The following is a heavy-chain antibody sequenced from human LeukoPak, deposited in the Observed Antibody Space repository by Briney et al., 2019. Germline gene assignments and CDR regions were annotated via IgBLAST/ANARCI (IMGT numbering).Heavy chain of an antibody. CDR1: GGTFSSYA. CDR2: IIPIFGTA. J-gene: IGHJ6*04. CDR3: ARVQRDQNYYYYGMDV. Sequence: ASVKVSCKASGGTFSSYAISWVRQAPGQGLEWMGGIIPIFGTANYAQKFQGRVTTTADESTSTAYMELSSLRSEDTAVYYCARVQRDQNYYYYGMDVWGKGTTVTVSS. V-gene: IGHV1-69*01.